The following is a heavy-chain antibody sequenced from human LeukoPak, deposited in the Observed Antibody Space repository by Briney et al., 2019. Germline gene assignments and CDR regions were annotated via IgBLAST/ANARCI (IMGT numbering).Heavy chain of an antibody. Sequence: PGGSLRLSCAASGFTFSSYWMSWVRQAPGKGLEWVANIKQDGSEKYYVDSVKGRFTISRDNAKNSLYLQMNSLRAEDTAVYYCAKDSPRGESPWYSSGSDYWGQGTLVTVSS. D-gene: IGHD6-19*01. V-gene: IGHV3-7*03. J-gene: IGHJ4*02. CDR2: IKQDGSEK. CDR3: AKDSPRGESPWYSSGSDY. CDR1: GFTFSSYW.